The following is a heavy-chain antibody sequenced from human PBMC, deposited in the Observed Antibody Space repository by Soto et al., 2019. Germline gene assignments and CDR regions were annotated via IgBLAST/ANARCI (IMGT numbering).Heavy chain of an antibody. Sequence: QVQLVQSGAEVKKPGASVKVACKASGYTFTSYDIHWVRQATGQGLEWMGWMNPNSGNTGYAQKFQGRVTMTRNTAISTAYRERCSLRSEDTAVDYCARDCDYQFDYWGQGTLFTVSS. CDR1: GYTFTSYD. J-gene: IGHJ4*02. D-gene: IGHD4-17*01. CDR3: ARDCDYQFDY. V-gene: IGHV1-8*01. CDR2: MNPNSGNT.